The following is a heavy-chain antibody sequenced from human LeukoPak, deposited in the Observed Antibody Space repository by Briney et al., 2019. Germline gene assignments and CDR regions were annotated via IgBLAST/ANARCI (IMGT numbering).Heavy chain of an antibody. V-gene: IGHV6-1*01. Sequence: SQTLSLTCAISGDSVSSTSAAWNWIRQSPSRGLEWLGRTYYRSKWFNDYAVSVKGRITINPDTSANQFSLQLNSVTPEDTAVYYCARDGIVVVPAAIGTYYYYGMDVWGQGTTVTVSS. J-gene: IGHJ6*02. CDR3: ARDGIVVVPAAIGTYYYYGMDV. CDR2: TYYRSKWFN. CDR1: GDSVSSTSAA. D-gene: IGHD2-2*01.